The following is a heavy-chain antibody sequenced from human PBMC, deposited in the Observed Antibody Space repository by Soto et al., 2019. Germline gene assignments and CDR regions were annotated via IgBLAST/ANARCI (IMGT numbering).Heavy chain of an antibody. CDR1: GYNFITDW. D-gene: IGHD5-12*01. V-gene: IGHV5-10-1*01. Sequence: GESLKISCKGSGYNFITDWISWVRQMPGKGLEWMGRIDPTDSYTKYSPSFEGHVTISADKSISTAYLQWTTLRASDSAMYYCARHSLATQPGDYWGQGTRVT. CDR2: IDPTDSYT. CDR3: ARHSLATQPGDY. J-gene: IGHJ4*02.